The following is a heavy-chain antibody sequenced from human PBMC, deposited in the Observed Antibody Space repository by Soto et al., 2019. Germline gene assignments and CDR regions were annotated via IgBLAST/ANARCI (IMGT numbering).Heavy chain of an antibody. CDR2: INAGNGNT. D-gene: IGHD5-12*01. V-gene: IGHV1-3*01. CDR3: AREKRLAGGYSGYGSDY. CDR1: GYTFTSYA. Sequence: GASVKVSCKASGYTFTSYAMHWVRQAPGQRLEWMGWINAGNGNTKYSQKFQGRVTITRDTSASTAYMELSSLRSDDTAVYYCAREKRLAGGYSGYGSDYWGQGTLVTVSS. J-gene: IGHJ4*02.